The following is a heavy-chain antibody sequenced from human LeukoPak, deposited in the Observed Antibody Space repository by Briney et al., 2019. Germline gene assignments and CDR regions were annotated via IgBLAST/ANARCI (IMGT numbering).Heavy chain of an antibody. CDR1: GIGFSSYA. Sequence: GGSLRLSCEVSGIGFSSYAMSWVRQAPGKGPEWVSVIRESGDSTAYAASVTGRFTISRDNSKKTLYLQMNNLRADDTAVYYCAKKGQADDDGKPDWGQGTLVTVSS. CDR3: AKKGQADDDGKPD. J-gene: IGHJ4*02. D-gene: IGHD1-1*01. CDR2: IRESGDST. V-gene: IGHV3-23*01.